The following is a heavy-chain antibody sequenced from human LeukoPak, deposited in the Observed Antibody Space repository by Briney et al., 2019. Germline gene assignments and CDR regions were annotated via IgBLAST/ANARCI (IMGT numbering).Heavy chain of an antibody. V-gene: IGHV5-51*01. Sequence: GESLKISCRGSGYSFTTYWIGWVRQMPGKGLEWMGIIYPGDSDTRYTPSFQGQVTMSADKSINTAYLQWSSLKASDTAMYYCARHRTRNDYVDYWGQGTLVTVSS. D-gene: IGHD2-8*01. J-gene: IGHJ4*02. CDR3: ARHRTRNDYVDY. CDR2: IYPGDSDT. CDR1: GYSFTTYW.